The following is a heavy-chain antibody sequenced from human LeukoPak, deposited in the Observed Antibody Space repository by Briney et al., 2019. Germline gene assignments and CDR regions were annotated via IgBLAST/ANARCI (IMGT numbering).Heavy chain of an antibody. D-gene: IGHD3-10*01. Sequence: PGGSLRLSCAASGFTFSTYSMNWVRQAPGKGLEWVSYISSSSSTIYYADSVKGRFTISRDNAKNSLYLQMNSLRAEDTAVYYCAKDPTMVRGVKVRPSFDYWGQGTLVTVSS. CDR3: AKDPTMVRGVKVRPSFDY. CDR2: ISSSSSTI. CDR1: GFTFSTYS. J-gene: IGHJ4*02. V-gene: IGHV3-48*01.